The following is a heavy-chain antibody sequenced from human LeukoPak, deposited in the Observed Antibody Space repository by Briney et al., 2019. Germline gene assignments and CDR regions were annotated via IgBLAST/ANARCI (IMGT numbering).Heavy chain of an antibody. V-gene: IGHV3-48*04. D-gene: IGHD5-12*01. J-gene: IGHJ4*02. CDR3: ARRGWNSGYDFDFDY. Sequence: GGSLRLSCAASGFTFSSYSMNWVRQAPGKGLEWVSYISSSSSTIYYADSVKGRFTISRDNAKNSLYLQMNSLRAEDTAVYYCARRGWNSGYDFDFDYWGQGTLVTVSS. CDR2: ISSSSSTI. CDR1: GFTFSSYS.